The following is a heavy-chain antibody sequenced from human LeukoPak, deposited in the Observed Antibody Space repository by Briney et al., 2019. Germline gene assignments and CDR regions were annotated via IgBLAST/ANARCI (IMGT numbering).Heavy chain of an antibody. CDR2: IYSGGST. D-gene: IGHD3-3*01. CDR1: GFTVSSNY. V-gene: IGHV3-53*01. CDR3: ARSTYYDFWSGTILGY. J-gene: IGHJ4*02. Sequence: GGSLRLSCAASGFTVSSNYMSWVRQAPGKGLEWVSVIYSGGSTYYTDSVKGRFTISRDNSKNTLYLQMNSLRAEDTAVYYCARSTYYDFWSGTILGYWGQGTLVTVSS.